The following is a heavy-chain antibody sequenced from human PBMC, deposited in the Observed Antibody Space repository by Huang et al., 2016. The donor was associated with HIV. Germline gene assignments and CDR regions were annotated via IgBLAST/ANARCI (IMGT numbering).Heavy chain of an antibody. CDR1: EYTLTELS. Sequence: QVQLVQSRAEVKKPGASVKVSCKVSEYTLTELSIHWVRQPPGKGLEWMGGFDTEIGETIYEQKFQGRGNMTEDTSTETAVMELSGLRPEDTGVYYCATGFDVFFDFWGQGTLVTVSS. V-gene: IGHV1-24*01. J-gene: IGHJ4*02. CDR2: FDTEIGET. D-gene: IGHD3-9*01. CDR3: ATGFDVFFDF.